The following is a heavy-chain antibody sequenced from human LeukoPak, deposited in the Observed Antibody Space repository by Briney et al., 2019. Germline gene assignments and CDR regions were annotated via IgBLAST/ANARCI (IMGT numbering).Heavy chain of an antibody. CDR2: IYYSGST. D-gene: IGHD5-18*01. CDR3: ARRRYSYGPDDY. Sequence: SGGXXXSYYWSWIRQPPGKGLEWIGYIYYSGSTNYNPSLKSRVTISVDTSKNQFSLKLSSVTAADTAVYYCARRRYSYGPDDYWGQGTLVTVSS. CDR1: GGXXXSYY. J-gene: IGHJ4*02. V-gene: IGHV4-59*08.